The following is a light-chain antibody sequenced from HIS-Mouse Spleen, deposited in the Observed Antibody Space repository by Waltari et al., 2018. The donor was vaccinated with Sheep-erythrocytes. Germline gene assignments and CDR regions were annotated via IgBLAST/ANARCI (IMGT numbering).Light chain of an antibody. CDR3: QQSYSTPPLT. J-gene: IGKJ4*01. CDR2: AAS. Sequence: IQMTQPPSPLSASVGDRVTIPCRASQSISSYLNWYQQKPGKAPKLLIYAASSLQSGVPSRFSGSGSGTDFTLTISSLQPEDFATYYCQQSYSTPPLTFGGGTKVEIK. CDR1: QSISSY. V-gene: IGKV1-39*01.